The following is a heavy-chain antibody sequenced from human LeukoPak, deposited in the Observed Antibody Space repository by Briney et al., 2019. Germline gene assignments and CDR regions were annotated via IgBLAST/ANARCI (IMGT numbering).Heavy chain of an antibody. CDR2: ISSDAMNL. CDR1: GFVFRDHY. D-gene: IGHD6-13*01. V-gene: IGHV3-11*01. J-gene: IGHJ6*03. CDR3: ARSDSSSWGYYYYYYMDV. Sequence: PGGSLRLSCAASGFVFRDHYMSWIRQAPGKGLEWVAYISSDAMNLYYADSVKGRFTISRDSSKNSLYLQMNSLTAEDTAVYYCARSDSSSWGYYYYYYMDVWGKGTTVTVSS.